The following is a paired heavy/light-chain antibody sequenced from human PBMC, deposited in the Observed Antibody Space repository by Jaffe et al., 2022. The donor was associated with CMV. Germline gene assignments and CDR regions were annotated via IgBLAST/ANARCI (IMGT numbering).Heavy chain of an antibody. CDR1: GGSISSSTW. Sequence: QVQLQESGPGLVKPSGTLSLSCAVSGGSISSSTWWSWVRQSPGKGLEWIGEIYHSGATNYNPSLKSRVTISVDKSKNQFSLKLSSVTAADTATYYCAARFLDWLMRGNWLDPWGQGTLVTVSS. V-gene: IGHV4-4*02. D-gene: IGHD3-3*01. CDR3: AARFLDWLMRGNWLDP. CDR2: IYHSGAT. J-gene: IGHJ5*02.
Light chain of an antibody. CDR3: SSYSSNNIPWV. V-gene: IGLV2-14*03. CDR1: SSDVGVYDY. J-gene: IGLJ3*02. Sequence: QSALTQPASVSGSPGQSIAISCTGSSSDVGVYDYVSWYQQPPGKAPKLIIYDVSNRPSGVSNRFSGSKSGNTASLTISGLQAEDEADYYCSSYSSNNIPWVFGGGTRLTVL. CDR2: DVS.